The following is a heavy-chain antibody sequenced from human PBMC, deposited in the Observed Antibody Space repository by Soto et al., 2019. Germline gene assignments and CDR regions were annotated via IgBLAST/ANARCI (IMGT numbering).Heavy chain of an antibody. J-gene: IGHJ4*02. Sequence: QVQLVESGGGLVKPGGSLRLSCEASGFTFSDYYMSWIRQAPGKGLEWVSYITGSATYPTYADSVRGRFTISRDNAKNTLFLQMNRLTPEDTAMYYCARELGGLDSWGQGTMVTVSS. CDR3: ARELGGLDS. D-gene: IGHD3-10*01. CDR1: GFTFSDYY. CDR2: ITGSATYP. V-gene: IGHV3-11*05.